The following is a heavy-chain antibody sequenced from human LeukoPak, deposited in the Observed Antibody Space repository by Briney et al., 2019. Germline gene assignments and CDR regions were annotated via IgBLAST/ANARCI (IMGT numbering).Heavy chain of an antibody. D-gene: IGHD3-10*01. CDR1: GFTFSSYS. J-gene: IGHJ4*02. Sequence: GGSLRLSCAASGFTFSSYSMNWVSQAPGKGLEWVSSISSSSSYIYYSDSVKGRFTISRDNAKNSLYLQMNSLRAEDTAVYYCASGSEVVIDYWGQGTLVTVSS. CDR2: ISSSSSYI. V-gene: IGHV3-21*01. CDR3: ASGSEVVIDY.